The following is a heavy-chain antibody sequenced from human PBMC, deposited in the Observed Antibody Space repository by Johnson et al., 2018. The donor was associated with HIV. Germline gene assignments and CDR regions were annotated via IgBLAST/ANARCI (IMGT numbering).Heavy chain of an antibody. D-gene: IGHD2-21*02. CDR3: VGVGKYCGGDCYSGVDVFDI. Sequence: VQLVESGGGVVRPGGSLRLSCAASGFTFDDYGMSWVRQVPGKGLEWVSGINWNGGSTGYADSVKGRFIISRDNAKISLYLQMNSLRVEDTALYHGVGVGKYCGGDCYSGVDVFDIWGQGTMVTVSS. V-gene: IGHV3-20*01. CDR2: INWNGGST. J-gene: IGHJ3*02. CDR1: GFTFDDYG.